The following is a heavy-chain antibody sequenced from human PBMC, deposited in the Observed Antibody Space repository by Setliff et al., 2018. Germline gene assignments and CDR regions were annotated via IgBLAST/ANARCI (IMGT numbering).Heavy chain of an antibody. CDR3: GRAGKPYAIDI. V-gene: IGHV3-7*04. CDR2: IKGDGSEK. Sequence: GGSLRLSCSVSGFTFGIYWMSWVRQAPGKGLEWVANIKGDGSEKYYVDSVKGRFAVSRDNAKNSLFLQVDSLTVEDTAVYYCGRAGKPYAIDIWGQGTMVTVSS. CDR1: GFTFGIYW. J-gene: IGHJ3*02.